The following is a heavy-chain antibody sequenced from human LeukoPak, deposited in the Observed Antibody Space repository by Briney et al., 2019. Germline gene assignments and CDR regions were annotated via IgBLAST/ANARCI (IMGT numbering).Heavy chain of an antibody. Sequence: GGSLRLSCAASGFTFSNYYMNWVRQAPGKGLEWVSYISSSSSTIYYADSVKGRFTISRDNAKNSLYLQMNSLRAEDTAVYYCARDRSSSWYSNPNYWGQGTLVTVSS. CDR3: ARDRSSSWYSNPNY. D-gene: IGHD6-13*01. V-gene: IGHV3-48*01. CDR2: ISSSSSTI. CDR1: GFTFSNYY. J-gene: IGHJ4*02.